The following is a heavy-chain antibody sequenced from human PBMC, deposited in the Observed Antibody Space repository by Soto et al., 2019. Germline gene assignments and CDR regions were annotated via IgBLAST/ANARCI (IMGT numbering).Heavy chain of an antibody. J-gene: IGHJ6*02. D-gene: IGHD2-21*02. V-gene: IGHV4-31*03. CDR2: IYYSGST. Sequence: SETLSLTCTVSGGSISSGGYYWSWIRQHPGKGLEWIGYIYYSGSTYYNPSLKSRVTISVDTSKSQFSLKLSSVTAADTAVYYCARVVCGGDCYYYYYYYGMDVWGQGTTVTVSS. CDR3: ARVVCGGDCYYYYYYYGMDV. CDR1: GGSISSGGYY.